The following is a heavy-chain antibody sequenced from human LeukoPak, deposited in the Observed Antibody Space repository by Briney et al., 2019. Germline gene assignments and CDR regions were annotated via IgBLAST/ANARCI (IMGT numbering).Heavy chain of an antibody. CDR2: IWYDGNNK. Sequence: HPGRSLRLSCAASGFSFSSYGMHWVRQAPGKGLEWVGVIWYDGNNKYHADSVKGRFTMSRDNSKNTLYLQMNSLRAEDTAVYYCARGSGGYYNYFDYWGQGTLVTVSS. D-gene: IGHD3-22*01. CDR1: GFSFSSYG. CDR3: ARGSGGYYNYFDY. J-gene: IGHJ4*02. V-gene: IGHV3-33*01.